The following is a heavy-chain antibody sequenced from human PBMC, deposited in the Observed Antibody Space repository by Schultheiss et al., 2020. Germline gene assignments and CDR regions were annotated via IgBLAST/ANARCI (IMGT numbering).Heavy chain of an antibody. D-gene: IGHD1-7*01. J-gene: IGHJ4*02. CDR2: INHSGST. CDR1: GGSISSSNW. Sequence: SATLSLTCAVSGGSISSSNWWSWVRQPPGKGLEWIGEINHSGSTNYNPSLKSRATISVDTSKNQFSLKLSSVTAADTAVYYCARVRGNWNYGELFDYWGQGTLVTVSS. CDR3: ARVRGNWNYGELFDY. V-gene: IGHV4-4*02.